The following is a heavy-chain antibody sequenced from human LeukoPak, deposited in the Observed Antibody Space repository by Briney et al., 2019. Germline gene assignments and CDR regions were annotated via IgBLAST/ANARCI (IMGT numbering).Heavy chain of an antibody. V-gene: IGHV3-23*01. CDR2: ISGSGGST. CDR1: GFTFSSYA. D-gene: IGHD3-22*01. J-gene: IGHJ4*02. Sequence: GGSLRLSCAASGFTFSSYAMRWVRQAPGKGLEWVPAISGSGGSTYYADSVKGRFTISRDNSKNTLYLQMNSLRAEDAAVYYCAKDSVRYYDSSGNFDYWGQGTLVTVSS. CDR3: AKDSVRYYDSSGNFDY.